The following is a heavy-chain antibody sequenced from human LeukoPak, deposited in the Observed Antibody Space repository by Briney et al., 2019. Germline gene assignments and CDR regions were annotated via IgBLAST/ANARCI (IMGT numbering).Heavy chain of an antibody. D-gene: IGHD3-22*01. CDR3: AKDTYYYDSSGYYPFDY. CDR1: GFTFSSYA. Sequence: GSLRLSCAASGFTFSSYAMSWVRQAPGKGVEWVSAISGSGGSTYYADSVKGRFTISRDNSKNTLYLQMNSLRAEDTAVYYCAKDTYYYDSSGYYPFDYWGQGTLVTVSS. J-gene: IGHJ4*02. V-gene: IGHV3-23*01. CDR2: ISGSGGST.